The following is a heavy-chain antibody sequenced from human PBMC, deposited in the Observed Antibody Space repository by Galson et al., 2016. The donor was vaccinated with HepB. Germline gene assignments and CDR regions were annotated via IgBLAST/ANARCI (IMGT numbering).Heavy chain of an antibody. CDR2: ISTTGSTT. J-gene: IGHJ4*02. CDR1: GFTISNYV. D-gene: IGHD5-18*01. V-gene: IGHV3-23*01. CDR3: ADGGGYSDATRVDY. Sequence: SLRLSCAASGFTISNYVMTWVRQAPGMGLEWVSGISTTGSTTYYADSVKGRFTISRDNSKNTLYLQMNSLRAEDTAVYYCADGGGYSDATRVDYWGQGTLVTVSS.